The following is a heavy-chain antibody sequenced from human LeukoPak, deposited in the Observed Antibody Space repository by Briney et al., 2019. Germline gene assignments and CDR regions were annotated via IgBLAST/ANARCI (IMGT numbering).Heavy chain of an antibody. CDR1: GYTFTSYY. CDR2: INPSGGST. Sequence: ASVKVSCKASGYTFTSYYMHWVRQAPGQGLEWMGIINPSGGSTSYAQKFQGRVTMTRDTSTSTVYMELSSLRSEDTAVYYCARSSIGEWIQLWFGGRAADYYFDYWGQGTLVTVSS. CDR3: ARSSIGEWIQLWFGGRAADYYFDY. J-gene: IGHJ4*02. V-gene: IGHV1-46*01. D-gene: IGHD5-18*01.